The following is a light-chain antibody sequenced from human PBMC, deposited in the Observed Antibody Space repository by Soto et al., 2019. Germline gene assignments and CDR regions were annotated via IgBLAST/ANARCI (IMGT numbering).Light chain of an antibody. CDR1: SSDVGGYNY. J-gene: IGLJ2*01. CDR3: SSYTSSSTVV. Sequence: QSVLTQPASVSGSPGQSITISCTGTSSDVGGYNYVSWYQQHPGKVPKLMIYDVSNRPSGVSNRFSGPKSGNTASLTISGLQAEDDADYYCSSYTSSSTVVFGGGTKLTVL. CDR2: DVS. V-gene: IGLV2-14*01.